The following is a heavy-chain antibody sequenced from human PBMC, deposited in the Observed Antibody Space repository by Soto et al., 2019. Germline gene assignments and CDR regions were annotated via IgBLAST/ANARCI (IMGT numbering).Heavy chain of an antibody. V-gene: IGHV6-1*01. CDR3: ARAGYYYDSSGYSLVFDY. J-gene: IGHJ4*02. D-gene: IGHD3-22*01. Sequence: SQTLSLTCAISGDSVSSNSAAWNWIRQSPSRGLEWLGRTYYRSRWYNDYAVSVKSRITINPDTSKSQFSLQMNSVTPVDPAVYYCARAGYYYDSSGYSLVFDYWGQGKLVTVSS. CDR1: GDSVSSNSAA. CDR2: TYYRSRWYN.